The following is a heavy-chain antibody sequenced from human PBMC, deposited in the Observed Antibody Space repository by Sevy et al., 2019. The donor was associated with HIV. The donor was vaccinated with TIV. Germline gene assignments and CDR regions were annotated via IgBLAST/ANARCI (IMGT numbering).Heavy chain of an antibody. CDR2: INPTGGST. D-gene: IGHD3-3*01. J-gene: IGHJ4*02. CDR3: AGDLTIFGVIPDY. Sequence: ASVKVSCKASGYTFNNYYMHWVRQAPGQGLEWMGIINPTGGSTSYAQKFQGRVTITRDTSTSKVYMERSSPRSEDTAVYYCAGDLTIFGVIPDYWGQGTLVTVSS. V-gene: IGHV1-46*02. CDR1: GYTFNNYY.